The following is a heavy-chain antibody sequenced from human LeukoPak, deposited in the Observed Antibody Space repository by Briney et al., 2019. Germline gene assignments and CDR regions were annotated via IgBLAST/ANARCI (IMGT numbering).Heavy chain of an antibody. D-gene: IGHD4-17*01. CDR1: GGSFSIYY. CDR2: IYTSGST. V-gene: IGHV4-4*07. Sequence: SETLSLTCTVSGGSFSIYYWSWIRQPAGKGLEYIGRIYTSGSTNYNPSLKSRVTMLVDTSKSQFSLKLSSVTAADTAVYYCARGPTTVTRAFDYWGQGTLVTVSS. J-gene: IGHJ4*02. CDR3: ARGPTTVTRAFDY.